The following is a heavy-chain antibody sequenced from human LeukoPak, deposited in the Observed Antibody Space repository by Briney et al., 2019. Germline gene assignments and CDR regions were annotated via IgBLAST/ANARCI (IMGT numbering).Heavy chain of an antibody. D-gene: IGHD2-15*01. V-gene: IGHV4-39*07. Sequence: SETLSLTCSVSGDSISRGSFYWGWIRQPPGKGLEWISSIDYGGNIYYNPSLKSRVTLSVDPSNNRFSLKVTSVTAADTAIYYCARVVASTSIDFWGQGTLVTVSS. CDR1: GDSISRGSFY. CDR3: ARVVASTSIDF. CDR2: IDYGGNI. J-gene: IGHJ4*02.